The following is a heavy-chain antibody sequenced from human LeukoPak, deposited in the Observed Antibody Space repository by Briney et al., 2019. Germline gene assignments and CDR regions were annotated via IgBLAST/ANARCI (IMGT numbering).Heavy chain of an antibody. J-gene: IGHJ4*02. Sequence: ASVKVSCKASGYTFTSYGISWVRQAPGQGLEWMGWISAYNGNTNYAQKLQGRVTMTTDTSTSTAYMELSSLRSEDTAVYYCARDLGSSSMSGFDYWGQGTLVTVSS. CDR3: ARDLGSSSMSGFDY. CDR2: ISAYNGNT. V-gene: IGHV1-18*01. D-gene: IGHD6-13*01. CDR1: GYTFTSYG.